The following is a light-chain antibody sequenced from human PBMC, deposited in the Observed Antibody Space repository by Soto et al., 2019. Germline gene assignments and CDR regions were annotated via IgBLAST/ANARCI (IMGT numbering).Light chain of an antibody. Sequence: EIVLTQSPGTLSLSPGERATLSCRASQSVSSSYLAWYQQKPGQAPRLLVFGASSRVPGIPERFSGSGSGTHFTLSISRLEPEDFAMYYCQQCGNAPYTFGQGTNMEIK. V-gene: IGKV3-20*01. CDR1: QSVSSSY. CDR2: GAS. J-gene: IGKJ2*01. CDR3: QQCGNAPYT.